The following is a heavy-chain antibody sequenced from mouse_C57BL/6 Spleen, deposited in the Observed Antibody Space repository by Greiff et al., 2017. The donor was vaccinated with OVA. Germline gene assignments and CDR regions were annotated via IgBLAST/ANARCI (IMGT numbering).Heavy chain of an antibody. CDR3: ARRELGRGFAY. D-gene: IGHD4-1*01. Sequence: VQLQQSGAELVRPGTSVKVSCKASGYAFTNYLIEWVKQRPGQGLEWIGVINPGSGGTNYNEKFKGKATLTADKSSSTAYMQLSSLTSEDSAVYFCARRELGRGFAYWGQGTLVTVSA. V-gene: IGHV1-54*01. CDR2: INPGSGGT. J-gene: IGHJ3*01. CDR1: GYAFTNYL.